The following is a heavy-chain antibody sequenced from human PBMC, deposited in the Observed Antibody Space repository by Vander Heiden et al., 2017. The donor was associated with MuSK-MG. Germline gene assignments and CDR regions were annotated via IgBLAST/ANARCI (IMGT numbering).Heavy chain of an antibody. J-gene: IGHJ4*02. D-gene: IGHD3-22*01. CDR2: IIPIRGIA. CDR3: ASHYYDSSANRN. Sequence: QVQLVQSGAEVKKPGSSVTVSCKASGGTFSSYASSWVRQATGQGLEWMGRIIPIRGIANYAQKFQGRVTITADKSTSTAYMERSSLRSEDTAGYYCASHYYDSSANRNWGQGTLGTVAA. V-gene: IGHV1-69*04. CDR1: GGTFSSYA.